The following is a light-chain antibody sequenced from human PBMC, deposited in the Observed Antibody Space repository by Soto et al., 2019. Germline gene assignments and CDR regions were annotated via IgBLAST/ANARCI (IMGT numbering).Light chain of an antibody. CDR2: GAS. CDR3: QQYNNWPTT. V-gene: IGKV3-15*01. Sequence: EIVLTQSPGTLSWSPGERATLSCRASQSVSSNYLAWYQHKPGQAPRLLIYGASTRATGIPARFSGSGSGTEFILTFSSLQSEDFEIYYCQQYNNWPTTFGQGTRLEIK. J-gene: IGKJ5*01. CDR1: QSVSSN.